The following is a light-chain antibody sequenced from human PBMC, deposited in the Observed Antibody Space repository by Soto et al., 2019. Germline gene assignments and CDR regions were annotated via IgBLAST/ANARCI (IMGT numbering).Light chain of an antibody. CDR1: QGISSY. Sequence: IQLTQSPSSLSASVGDRFTITCRASQGISSYLAWYQQKPGKAPKLLIYAASTLQSGVPSRFSGSGSGTDFTLTISCLQSEDFATYYCQQYNSYPVTFGGGTTGDIK. V-gene: IGKV1-9*01. J-gene: IGKJ4*01. CDR2: AAS. CDR3: QQYNSYPVT.